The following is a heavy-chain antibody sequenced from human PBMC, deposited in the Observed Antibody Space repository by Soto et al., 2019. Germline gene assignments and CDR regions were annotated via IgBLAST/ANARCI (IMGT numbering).Heavy chain of an antibody. D-gene: IGHD1-26*01. CDR2: MYCSGST. J-gene: IGHJ4*02. CDR3: ARNVGNSPPGS. Sequence: QLQLQESGPGLVKPSETLSLTCTVSGGSISSSNYHWGWIRQPPGKGLEWIGSMYCSGSTYYNPSLKSRVAIAVDRSKNQFSLKLTSVTAADTAVYHCARNVGNSPPGSWGQGTLVTVSS. V-gene: IGHV4-39*01. CDR1: GGSISSSNYH.